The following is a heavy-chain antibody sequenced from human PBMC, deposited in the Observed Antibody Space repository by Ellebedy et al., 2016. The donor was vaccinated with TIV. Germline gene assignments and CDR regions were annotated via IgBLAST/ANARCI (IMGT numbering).Heavy chain of an antibody. CDR3: ARAGNFWSGYTYYYYYYMDV. V-gene: IGHV1-2*02. Sequence: ASVKVSXKASGYTFTGYYLHWVRQAPGQGLEWMGWINPNSGGTNYAQKFQGRVTMTRDTSISTAYMELSRLRSDDTAVYYCARAGNFWSGYTYYYYYYMDVWGKGTTVTVSS. CDR2: INPNSGGT. D-gene: IGHD3-3*01. CDR1: GYTFTGYY. J-gene: IGHJ6*03.